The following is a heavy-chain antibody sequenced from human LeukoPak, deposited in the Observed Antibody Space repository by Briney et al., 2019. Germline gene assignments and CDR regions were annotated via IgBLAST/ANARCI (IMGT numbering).Heavy chain of an antibody. CDR2: INPNSGGT. Sequence: GASVKVSCKASAYSFTDYYMHWVRQAPGQGLEWMGWINPNSGGTNYAQKFQGRVTMTRDTSISTAYMELSRLRSDDTAVYYCARDAVGATFWFDPWGQGTLVTVSS. CDR1: AYSFTDYY. CDR3: ARDAVGATFWFDP. J-gene: IGHJ5*02. V-gene: IGHV1-2*02. D-gene: IGHD1-26*01.